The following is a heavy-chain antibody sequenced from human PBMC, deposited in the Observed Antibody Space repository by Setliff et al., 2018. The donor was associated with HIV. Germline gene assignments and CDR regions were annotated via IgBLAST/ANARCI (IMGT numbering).Heavy chain of an antibody. Sequence: PGESLKISCQGSGFTFTNYWIGWVRQMPGKGLEWIGIVCPGDSDSRYSPSFQGQVTISADRTINTAYLQWDSLKASDTAMYYCARRGGAIGYDRTRRPSFNAFDIWGQGTMVTVSS. CDR3: ARRGGAIGYDRTRRPSFNAFDI. CDR2: VCPGDSDS. CDR1: GFTFTNYW. D-gene: IGHD3-22*01. J-gene: IGHJ3*02. V-gene: IGHV5-51*01.